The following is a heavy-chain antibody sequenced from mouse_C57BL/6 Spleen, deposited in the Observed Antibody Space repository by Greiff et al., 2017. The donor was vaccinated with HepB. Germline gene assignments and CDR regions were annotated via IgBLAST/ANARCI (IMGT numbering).Heavy chain of an antibody. J-gene: IGHJ4*01. CDR2: ISSGSSTI. V-gene: IGHV5-17*01. Sequence: EVKLEESGGGLVKPGGSLKLSCAASGFTFSDYGMHWVRQAPEKGLEWVAYISSGSSTIYYADTVKGRFTISRDNAKNTLFLQMTSLRSEDTAMYYCARGTYYGNYVGAMDYWGQGTSVTVSS. CDR1: GFTFSDYG. CDR3: ARGTYYGNYVGAMDY. D-gene: IGHD2-1*01.